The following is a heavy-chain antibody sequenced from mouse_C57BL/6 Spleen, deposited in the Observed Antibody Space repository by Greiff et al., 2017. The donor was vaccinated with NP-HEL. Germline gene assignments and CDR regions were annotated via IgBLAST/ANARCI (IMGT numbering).Heavy chain of an antibody. CDR3: ARQGVYDGYYYAMDY. D-gene: IGHD2-3*01. V-gene: IGHV5-17*01. Sequence: EVQLVESGGGLVKPGGSLKLSCAASGFTFSDYGMHWVRQAPEKGLEWVAYISSGSSTIYYADTVKGRFTFSRDNAKNTLFLQMTSLRSEDTAMYYCARQGVYDGYYYAMDYWGQGTSVTVSS. CDR1: GFTFSDYG. J-gene: IGHJ4*01. CDR2: ISSGSSTI.